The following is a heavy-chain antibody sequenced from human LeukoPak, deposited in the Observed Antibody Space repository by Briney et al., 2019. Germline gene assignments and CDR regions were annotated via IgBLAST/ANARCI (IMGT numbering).Heavy chain of an antibody. CDR2: ISASGGVT. D-gene: IGHD2-21*01. J-gene: IGHJ4*02. Sequence: GGSLRLSCAASGFTSSSYAMSWGRQVPGKGLEWVSRISASGGVTHYADSVKGRFTISSDNSKNTLYLQRSSLSAEDTAVYYCARGRATYCFDYWGQGTLVTVSS. CDR1: GFTSSSYA. CDR3: ARGRATYCFDY. V-gene: IGHV3-23*01.